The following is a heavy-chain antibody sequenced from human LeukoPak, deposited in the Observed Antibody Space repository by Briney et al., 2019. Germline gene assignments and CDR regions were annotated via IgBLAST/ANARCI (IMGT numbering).Heavy chain of an antibody. J-gene: IGHJ3*02. CDR3: ARGGYSYGSDAFDI. Sequence: PSETLSLTCTVSGGPISSYYWSWIRQPAGKGLEWIGRIYTSGSTNYNPSLKSRVTMSVDTSKNQFSLKLSSVTAADTAVYYCARGGYSYGSDAFDIWGQGTMVTVSS. CDR1: GGPISSYY. CDR2: IYTSGST. V-gene: IGHV4-4*07. D-gene: IGHD5-18*01.